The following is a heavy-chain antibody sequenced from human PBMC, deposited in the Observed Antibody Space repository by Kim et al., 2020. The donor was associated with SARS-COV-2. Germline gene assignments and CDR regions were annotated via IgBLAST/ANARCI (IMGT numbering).Heavy chain of an antibody. CDR3: AKAPIVDVPTGKTWFDP. J-gene: IGHJ5*02. V-gene: IGHV3-30*02. Sequence: VKSRFTISRDNSKSTLYLQMNSLRLEDTAVYYCAKAPIVDVPTGKTWFDPWGQGTLVIVSS. D-gene: IGHD2-2*01.